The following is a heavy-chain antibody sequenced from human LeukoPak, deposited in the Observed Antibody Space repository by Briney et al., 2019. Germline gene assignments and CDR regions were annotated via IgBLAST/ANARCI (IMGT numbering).Heavy chain of an antibody. Sequence: PSETLSLTCTVSGGSISSYYWSWVRQPAGKGLEWIGRIYTSGSTNYNPSLKSRVTMSVDTSKNQFSLKLSSVTAADTAVYYCARDKYEGYRSSYAFDIWGQGTMVTVSS. CDR3: ARDKYEGYRSSYAFDI. J-gene: IGHJ3*02. CDR1: GGSISSYY. CDR2: IYTSGST. V-gene: IGHV4-4*07. D-gene: IGHD6-13*01.